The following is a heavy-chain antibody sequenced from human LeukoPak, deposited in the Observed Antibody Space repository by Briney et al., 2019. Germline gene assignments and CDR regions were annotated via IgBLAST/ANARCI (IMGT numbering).Heavy chain of an antibody. J-gene: IGHJ6*03. Sequence: GGSLRLSCAASGFTFSSYSMNWVRQAPGKGLEWVSYISSSSSTIYYADSVKGRFTISRDNAKNSLYLQMNSLRAEDTAVYYCARIAAAGPGNYYYYYMDVWGKGTTVTVSS. V-gene: IGHV3-48*01. CDR1: GFTFSSYS. CDR3: ARIAAAGPGNYYYYYMDV. D-gene: IGHD6-13*01. CDR2: ISSSSSTI.